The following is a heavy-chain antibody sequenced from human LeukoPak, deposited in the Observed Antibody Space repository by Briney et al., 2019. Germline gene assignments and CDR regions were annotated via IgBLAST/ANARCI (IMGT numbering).Heavy chain of an antibody. CDR2: ISPSGGST. V-gene: IGHV1-46*01. CDR1: GYTLTSYG. J-gene: IGHJ5*02. Sequence: ASVKVSCKASGYTLTSYGISWVRQAPGQGPERMGVISPSGGSTTYAQKFQGRVTLTRDMSTSTDYLELSSLRSEDTAVYYCARDNSVRDEAWWFNPWGQGTLVTVSS. CDR3: ARDNSVRDEAWWFNP. D-gene: IGHD5-24*01.